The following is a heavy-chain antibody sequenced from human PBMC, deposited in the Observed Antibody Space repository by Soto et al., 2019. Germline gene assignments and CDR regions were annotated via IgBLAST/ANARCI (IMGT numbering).Heavy chain of an antibody. Sequence: GGSLRLSCAASGFTVSSNYMSWVRQAPGKGLEWVSVIFSGVSTYYADSVQGRFTISRDNSKNTLYLQMNSLRAEDTAVYYCAKDHPMTSDYWGQGTLVTVSS. CDR2: IFSGVST. CDR1: GFTVSSNY. J-gene: IGHJ4*02. CDR3: AKDHPMTSDY. D-gene: IGHD4-17*01. V-gene: IGHV3-53*01.